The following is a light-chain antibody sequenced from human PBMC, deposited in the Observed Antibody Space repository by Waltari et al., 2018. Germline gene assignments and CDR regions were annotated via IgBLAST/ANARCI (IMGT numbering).Light chain of an antibody. Sequence: QSALTPPASVSGSPGQSITLSCSGTRSDVGRQNLVAWYQQYPGKAPKLLIYEVNKRPSGVSGRFSGSTSGKVASLTISGLQAEDEADYYCCSYVGTVIFGGGTKVTV. CDR3: CSYVGTVI. CDR1: RSDVGRQNL. CDR2: EVN. J-gene: IGLJ2*01. V-gene: IGLV2-23*02.